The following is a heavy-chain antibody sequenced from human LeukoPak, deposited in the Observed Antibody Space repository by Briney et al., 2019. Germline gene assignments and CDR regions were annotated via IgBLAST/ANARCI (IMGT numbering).Heavy chain of an antibody. V-gene: IGHV3-30*19. CDR3: ARDLVDTAMDFDY. J-gene: IGHJ4*02. CDR1: GFTFSSYG. D-gene: IGHD5-18*01. Sequence: PGGSLRLSCAASGFTFSSYGMHWVRQAPGKGLEWVAVISYDGSNKYYADSVKGRFTISRDNSKNTLYLQMNSLRAEDTAVYYCARDLVDTAMDFDYWGQGTLVTVSS. CDR2: ISYDGSNK.